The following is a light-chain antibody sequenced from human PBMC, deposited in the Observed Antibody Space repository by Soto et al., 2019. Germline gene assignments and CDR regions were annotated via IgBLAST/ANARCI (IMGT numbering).Light chain of an antibody. CDR2: EVS. CDR1: SNDVGAYIY. V-gene: IGLV2-8*01. CDR3: SSYAGSNNLGV. J-gene: IGLJ1*01. Sequence: QSVLTQPASVSASPGQSITISCTGTSNDVGAYIYVSWYQQHPGKAPKLIIYEVSHRPSGVSDRFSGSKSGNTASLTVSGLQAEGEADYYCSSYAGSNNLGVFGTGTKVTVL.